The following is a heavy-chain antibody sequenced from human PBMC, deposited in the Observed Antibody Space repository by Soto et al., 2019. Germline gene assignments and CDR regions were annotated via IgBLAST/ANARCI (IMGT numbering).Heavy chain of an antibody. D-gene: IGHD6-13*01. CDR3: ARHRVSQQRVRSPTPFDY. V-gene: IGHV1-69*13. CDR1: GGTFSSYA. CDR2: IIPIFGTA. J-gene: IGHJ4*02. Sequence: GASVKVSCKASGGTFSSYAISWVRQAPGQGLEWMGGIIPIFGTANYAQKFQGRVTITADESTSTAYMELSSLRSEDTAVYYCARHRVSQQRVRSPTPFDYWGQGTLVTVSS.